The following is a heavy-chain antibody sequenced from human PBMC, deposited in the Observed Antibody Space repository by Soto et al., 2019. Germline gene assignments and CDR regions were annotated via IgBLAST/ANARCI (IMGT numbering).Heavy chain of an antibody. CDR2: IWYDGSNK. Sequence: QVQLVESGGGVVQPGRSLRLSCAASGFTFSSYGMHWVRQAPGKGLEWVAVIWYDGSNKYYADSVKGRFTISRDNSKNTLYLQMNSLRAEDTAVYYCTTDLNWNDDAFDIWGQGTMVTVSS. D-gene: IGHD1-1*01. CDR3: TTDLNWNDDAFDI. J-gene: IGHJ3*02. CDR1: GFTFSSYG. V-gene: IGHV3-33*01.